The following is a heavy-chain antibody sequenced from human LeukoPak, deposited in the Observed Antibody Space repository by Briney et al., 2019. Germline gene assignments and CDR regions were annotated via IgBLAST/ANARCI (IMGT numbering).Heavy chain of an antibody. V-gene: IGHV1-69*01. Sequence: SVKVSCKASGGTFSSYAISWVRQAPGQGLEWMGGIIPIFGTANYAQKFQGRVTITADESTSTAYMELSSLRSEDTAVYYCARTPYDFWSGYYIHYFDYWGQGTLVTVSS. CDR2: IIPIFGTA. CDR3: ARTPYDFWSGYYIHYFDY. D-gene: IGHD3-3*01. CDR1: GGTFSSYA. J-gene: IGHJ4*02.